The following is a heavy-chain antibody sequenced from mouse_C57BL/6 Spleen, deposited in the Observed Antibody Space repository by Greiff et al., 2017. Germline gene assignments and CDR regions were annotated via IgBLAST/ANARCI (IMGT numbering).Heavy chain of an antibody. CDR1: GFAFSSSW. CDR2: IYPGDGDT. J-gene: IGHJ1*03. Sequence: VQLQQSGPELVKPGASVKISCKASGFAFSSSWMNWVKQRPGKGLEWIGRIYPGDGDTNYNGKFNGKATLTADKSSSTAYMQLRILKSEDSAVYFCARYYYGSSDWYFDVWGTGTTVTVSS. CDR3: ARYYYGSSDWYFDV. D-gene: IGHD1-1*01. V-gene: IGHV1-82*01.